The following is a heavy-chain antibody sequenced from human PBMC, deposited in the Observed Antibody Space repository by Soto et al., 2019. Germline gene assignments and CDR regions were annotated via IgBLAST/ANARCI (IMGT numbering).Heavy chain of an antibody. V-gene: IGHV4-59*08. Sequence: SETLSLTCTVSGGSISSYYWSWIRQPPGKGLEWIGYIYYSGSTNYNPSLKSRVTISVDTSKNQFSLKLSSGTAAATAVYYCARRYGGTFDYWGQGTLVTVSS. D-gene: IGHD4-17*01. CDR3: ARRYGGTFDY. CDR2: IYYSGST. J-gene: IGHJ4*02. CDR1: GGSISSYY.